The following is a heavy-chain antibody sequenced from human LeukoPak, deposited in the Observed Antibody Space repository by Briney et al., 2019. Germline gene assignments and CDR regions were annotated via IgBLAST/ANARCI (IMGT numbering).Heavy chain of an antibody. V-gene: IGHV1-46*01. CDR2: ISPNNGDT. CDR1: GYTFVSYL. CDR3: VREF. Sequence: ASVKVSCKASGYTFVSYLIHWVREAPGQGLEWMGIISPNNGDTQYAPKFRGRVTMTRDMSTSTVYMEPSSLISGDTALYYCVREFWGQGTLVTVSS. J-gene: IGHJ4*01.